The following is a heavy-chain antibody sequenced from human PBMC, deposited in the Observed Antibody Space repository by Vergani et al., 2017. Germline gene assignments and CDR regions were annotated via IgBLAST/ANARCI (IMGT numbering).Heavy chain of an antibody. V-gene: IGHV3-7*01. J-gene: IGHJ4*02. CDR1: GFPFSSYW. CDR2: IKQDGSEK. Sequence: EVQLVESGGGLVQPGGSLRLSCAASGFPFSSYWMSWVRQAPGQGLEWVANIKQDGSEKYYVDSVKGRFTISRDNAKNSLYLQMNSLRAEDTAVYYCARQYCTGTTCYESDYWGQGTLVTVSS. D-gene: IGHD2-2*01. CDR3: ARQYCTGTTCYESDY.